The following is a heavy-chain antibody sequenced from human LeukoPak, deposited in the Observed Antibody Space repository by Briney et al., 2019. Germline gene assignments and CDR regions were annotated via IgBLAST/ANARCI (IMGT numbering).Heavy chain of an antibody. V-gene: IGHV4-30-4*02. CDR3: ARDYSGSYYYYYMDV. J-gene: IGHJ6*03. CDR1: GGSISSGDYY. CDR2: IYYSGST. D-gene: IGHD1-26*01. Sequence: SETLSLTCTVSGGSISSGDYYWSWIRQPPGKGLEWIGYIYYSGSTYYNPSLKSRVTISVDTSKNQFSLKLSSVTAADTAAYYCARDYSGSYYYYYMDVWGKGTTVTVSS.